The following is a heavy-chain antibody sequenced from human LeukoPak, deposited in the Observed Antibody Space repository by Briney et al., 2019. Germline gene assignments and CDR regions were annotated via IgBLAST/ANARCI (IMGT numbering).Heavy chain of an antibody. CDR1: GGSISSISYY. CDR3: ARLDYYDSSGYRIDAFDI. V-gene: IGHV4-39*01. Sequence: SETLSLTCTVSGGSISSISYYWGWIRQPPGKGLEWIGSIYYSGSTYYNPSLKSRVTIYVDTSKNQFFLKLSSVTAADTAVYYCARLDYYDSSGYRIDAFDIWGQGTMVTVSS. D-gene: IGHD3-22*01. CDR2: IYYSGST. J-gene: IGHJ3*02.